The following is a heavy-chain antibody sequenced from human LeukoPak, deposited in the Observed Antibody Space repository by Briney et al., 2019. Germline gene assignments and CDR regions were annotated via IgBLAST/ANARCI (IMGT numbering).Heavy chain of an antibody. CDR2: SWNGAGI. D-gene: IGHD2-21*02. V-gene: IGHV3-53*05. CDR3: AKERGRDCGGDCYSGYDAFDI. CDR1: GFTVSGTY. J-gene: IGHJ3*02. Sequence: GGSLRLSCAASGFTVSGTYMSWVRQAPGKGLEWVSGISWNGAGIVYADSVKGRFTISRDNSKNTLYLQMNSLRAEDTAVYYCAKERGRDCGGDCYSGYDAFDIWGQGTMVTVSS.